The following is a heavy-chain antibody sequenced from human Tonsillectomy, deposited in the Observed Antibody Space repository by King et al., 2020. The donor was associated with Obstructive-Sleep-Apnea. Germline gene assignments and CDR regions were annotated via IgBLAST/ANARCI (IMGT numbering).Heavy chain of an antibody. CDR1: GGSISSSSYY. J-gene: IGHJ3*02. CDR3: ARDYGGNSGSPDAFDI. CDR2: IYYSGST. D-gene: IGHD4-23*01. Sequence: QLQESGPGLVKPSETLSLTCTVSGGSISSSSYYLGWIRPPPGKGLEWIGSIYYSGSTYYNPSLKSRVTISVDTSKNQFSLKLSSVTAAATAVYYCARDYGGNSGSPDAFDIWGQGTMVTVSS. V-gene: IGHV4-39*07.